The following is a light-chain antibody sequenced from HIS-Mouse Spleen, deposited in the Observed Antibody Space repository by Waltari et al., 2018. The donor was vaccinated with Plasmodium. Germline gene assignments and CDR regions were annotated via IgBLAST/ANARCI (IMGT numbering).Light chain of an antibody. J-gene: IGKJ1*01. V-gene: IGKV1-5*03. CDR1: QSISSW. CDR3: QQYNSYSPT. Sequence: DIQMTKSPSTLSASVGDRVTITCRASQSISSWLAWYQQKPGKAPTRLIYKASSLESGVPSRCSGSGSGTEFTLTISSLQPDDFATYYCQQYNSYSPTFGQGTKVEIK. CDR2: KAS.